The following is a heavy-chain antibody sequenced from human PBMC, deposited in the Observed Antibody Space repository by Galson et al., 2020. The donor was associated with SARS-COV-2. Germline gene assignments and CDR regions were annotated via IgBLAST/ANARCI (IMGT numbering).Heavy chain of an antibody. CDR1: GGTFSSYA. D-gene: IGHD3-3*01. Sequence: SVTVSCKASGGTFSSYAISWVRQAPGQGLEWMGGIIPILGIANYAQKFQGRVTITADKSTSTAYMELSSLRSEDTAVYYCARENEYYDFWSGSGDYYYYMDVWGKGTTVTVSS. J-gene: IGHJ6*03. CDR3: ARENEYYDFWSGSGDYYYYMDV. CDR2: IIPILGIA. V-gene: IGHV1-69*10.